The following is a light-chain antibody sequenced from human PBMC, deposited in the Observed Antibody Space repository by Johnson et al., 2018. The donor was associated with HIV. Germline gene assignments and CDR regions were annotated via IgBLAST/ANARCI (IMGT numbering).Light chain of an antibody. J-gene: IGLJ1*01. CDR1: SSNIGDNY. V-gene: IGLV1-51*01. Sequence: HSVLTQPPSVSAAPGQKVTISCSGSSSNIGDNYVSWYQQLPGTAPKLLIYDNNKRPSGIPDRFSGSKSGTSATLGITGLQTGDEADYYCGTWDSSLSDYVFGTGTKVTV. CDR3: GTWDSSLSDYV. CDR2: DNN.